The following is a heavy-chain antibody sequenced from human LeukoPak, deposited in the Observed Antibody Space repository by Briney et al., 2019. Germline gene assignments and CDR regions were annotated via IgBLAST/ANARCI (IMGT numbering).Heavy chain of an antibody. J-gene: IGHJ4*02. D-gene: IGHD5-18*01. CDR3: ARVWDTAMATGFDY. Sequence: PSETLSLTCNVSGGSISNYYWSWIRQPPGKGLEWIGNIYYSGSTSYNPSLKSRVTISVDTSKNQFSLKLSSVTAADTAVYYCARVWDTAMATGFDYWGQGTLVTVSS. CDR2: IYYSGST. CDR1: GGSISNYY. V-gene: IGHV4-59*01.